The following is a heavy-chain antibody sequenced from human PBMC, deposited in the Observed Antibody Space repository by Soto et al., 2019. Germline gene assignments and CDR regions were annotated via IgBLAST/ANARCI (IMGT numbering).Heavy chain of an antibody. V-gene: IGHV1-69*12. CDR1: GGSLSNYG. CDR3: ARGEATKIVVTTYYAMDV. CDR2: IIPVFGTP. J-gene: IGHJ6*02. Sequence: QVQLVQSGAEVKKPGSSVKVSCKASGGSLSNYGISWVRQAPGQGLEWIGAIIPVFGTPNYAQKFQDRVTITADESTTTVDMEVRSLTSEDTAVYYCARGEATKIVVTTYYAMDVWGQGTTVTV. D-gene: IGHD3-22*01.